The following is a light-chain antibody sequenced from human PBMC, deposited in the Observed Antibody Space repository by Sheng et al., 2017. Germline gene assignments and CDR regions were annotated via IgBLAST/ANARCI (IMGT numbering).Light chain of an antibody. CDR2: DAS. J-gene: IGKJ3*01. V-gene: IGKV3-11*01. CDR1: QSVSSY. Sequence: EIVLTQSPATLSLSPGERATLSCRASQSVSSYLAWYQQKPGQAPRLLIYDASNRATGIPARFSGSGSGTDFTLTISSLEPEDFAVYYCQQRSNWSFTFG. CDR3: QQRSNWSFT.